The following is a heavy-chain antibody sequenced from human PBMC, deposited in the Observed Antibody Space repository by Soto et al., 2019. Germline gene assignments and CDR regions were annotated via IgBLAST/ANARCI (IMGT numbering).Heavy chain of an antibody. CDR2: IYDSGSP. Sequence: QVQLQESGPGQVKPSETLSLKCTISGGSISVYYWSWIRQPPGQALEWIGYIYDSGSPYYNPSLRSRVIISADTSKNQISLELTSATAADTAVYYCARGVGSSPPRYWGRGTLVPVSS. CDR1: GGSISVYY. D-gene: IGHD1-26*01. J-gene: IGHJ4*02. CDR3: ARGVGSSPPRY. V-gene: IGHV4-59*01.